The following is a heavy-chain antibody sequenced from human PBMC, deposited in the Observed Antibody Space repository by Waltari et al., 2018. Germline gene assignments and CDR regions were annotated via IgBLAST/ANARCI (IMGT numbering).Heavy chain of an antibody. CDR2: INHSGNT. Sequence: QVHLQQWGAGLLKPSETLSLTCGVYRGSVTGYHWNWIRPAPGKGLEWIGDINHSGNTDYNPSLESRVTISADTSKNQFSLHLTSVTAADTAVYYCARGHPFTIVSPRYYYYYYMDVWDKGTAVTVSS. V-gene: IGHV4-34*01. CDR1: RGSVTGYH. D-gene: IGHD3-9*01. J-gene: IGHJ6*03. CDR3: ARGHPFTIVSPRYYYYYYMDV.